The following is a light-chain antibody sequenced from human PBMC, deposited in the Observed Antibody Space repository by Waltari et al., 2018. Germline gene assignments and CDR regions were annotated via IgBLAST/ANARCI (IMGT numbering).Light chain of an antibody. J-gene: IGKJ1*01. CDR1: KSVGRT. CDR2: DAS. Sequence: EIVLTQSPASLSLFPGAIATLSCRASKSVGRTLAWYQPRTGQAPRLLIYDASSRATGIPDRFSGSGSGTDFSLTISRLEPEDFAVYYCQKYGTRPATFGQGTKVEVK. CDR3: QKYGTRPAT. V-gene: IGKV3-20*01.